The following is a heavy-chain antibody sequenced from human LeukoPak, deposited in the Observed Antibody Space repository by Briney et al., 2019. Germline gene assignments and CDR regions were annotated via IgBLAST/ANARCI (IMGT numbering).Heavy chain of an antibody. V-gene: IGHV1-2*02. CDR3: ARWVPLPTPTSGWYDY. D-gene: IGHD6-19*01. Sequence: GASVKVSCTASGYTFTGYYMHWVRQAPGQGLEWMGWINPNSGGTNYAQKFQGRVTMTRDTSISTAYMELSRLRSDDTAVYYCARWVPLPTPTSGWYDYWGQGTLVTVSS. CDR1: GYTFTGYY. J-gene: IGHJ4*02. CDR2: INPNSGGT.